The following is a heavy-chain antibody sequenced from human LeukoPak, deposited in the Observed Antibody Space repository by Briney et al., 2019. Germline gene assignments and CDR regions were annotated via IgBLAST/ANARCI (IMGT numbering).Heavy chain of an antibody. V-gene: IGHV3-23*01. Sequence: GGSLRLSCAASGFIFSNYAMSWVRQAPGKGLEWVSAISGSGGSTYYADSVKGRFTISRDNSKNTLYLQMNSLRAEDTAVYYCAKDGVPNYYGSGSYLDYWGQGTLVTVSS. J-gene: IGHJ4*02. CDR2: ISGSGGST. D-gene: IGHD3-10*01. CDR3: AKDGVPNYYGSGSYLDY. CDR1: GFIFSNYA.